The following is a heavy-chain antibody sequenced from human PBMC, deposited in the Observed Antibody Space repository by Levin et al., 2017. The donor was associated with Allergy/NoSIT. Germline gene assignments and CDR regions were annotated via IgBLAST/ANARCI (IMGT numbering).Heavy chain of an antibody. V-gene: IGHV5-10-1*01. D-gene: IGHD3-9*01. CDR1: GYSFTSYW. J-gene: IGHJ4*02. CDR3: AGGLPSGGYFDWLLYALGY. CDR2: IDPSDSYT. Sequence: GGSLRLSCKGSGYSFTSYWISWVRQMPGKGLEWMGRIDPSDSYTNYSPSFQGHVTISADKSISTAYLQWSSLKASDTAMYYCAGGLPSGGYFDWLLYALGYWGQGTLVTVSS.